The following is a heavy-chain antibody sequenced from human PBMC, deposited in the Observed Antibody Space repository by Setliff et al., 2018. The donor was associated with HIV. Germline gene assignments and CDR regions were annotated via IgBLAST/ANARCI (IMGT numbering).Heavy chain of an antibody. CDR3: TRELNGHTSSHYYFGLDV. D-gene: IGHD6-6*01. CDR2: IYRGGST. J-gene: IGHJ6*02. CDR1: GFTVSSNY. V-gene: IGHV3-53*01. Sequence: GGSLRLSCAASGFTVSSNYMSWVRQAPGKGLEWVSVIYRGGSTYYADSVRGRFTISRENAKNSLYLQMNNVRAGDTAVYYCTRELNGHTSSHYYFGLDVWGQGTTVTVSS.